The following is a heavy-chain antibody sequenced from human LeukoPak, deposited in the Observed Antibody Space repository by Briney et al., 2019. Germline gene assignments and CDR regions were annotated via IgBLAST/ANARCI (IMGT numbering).Heavy chain of an antibody. Sequence: GASVKVSCKASGGTFSSYANSWVRQAPGQGLEWMGGIIPIFGTANYAQKFQGRVTITADESTSTAYMELSSLRSEDTAVYYCARCTRFGGWYCNDYWGQGTLVTVSS. J-gene: IGHJ4*02. CDR3: ARCTRFGGWYCNDY. V-gene: IGHV1-69*01. CDR1: GGTFSSYA. CDR2: IIPIFGTA. D-gene: IGHD6-19*01.